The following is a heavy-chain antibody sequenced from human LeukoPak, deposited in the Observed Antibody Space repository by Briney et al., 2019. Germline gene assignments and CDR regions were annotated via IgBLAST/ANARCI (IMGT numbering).Heavy chain of an antibody. V-gene: IGHV1-18*01. CDR1: GGTFSSYA. CDR2: ISAYNGNT. CDR3: ARAVAGDLFDY. D-gene: IGHD6-19*01. J-gene: IGHJ4*02. Sequence: ASVKVSCKASGGTFSSYAISWVRQAPGQGLEWMGWISAYNGNTNYAQKLQGRVTMTTDTSTSTAYMELRSLRSEDTAVYYCARAVAGDLFDYWGQGTLVTVSS.